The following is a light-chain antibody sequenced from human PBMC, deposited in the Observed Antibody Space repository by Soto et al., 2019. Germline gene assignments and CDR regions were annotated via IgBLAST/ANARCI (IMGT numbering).Light chain of an antibody. CDR2: EVS. J-gene: IGLJ1*01. Sequence: QSALTQPPSAAGSPGQPVTIFCTGTSSDVGGYNYVSWYQQHPGKAPTLMIYEVSKRPSGVPDRFSGSKSGNTASLTVSGLQGEDEADYYCSSYAGSSNFYVFGTGTKLTVL. CDR1: SSDVGGYNY. V-gene: IGLV2-8*01. CDR3: SSYAGSSNFYV.